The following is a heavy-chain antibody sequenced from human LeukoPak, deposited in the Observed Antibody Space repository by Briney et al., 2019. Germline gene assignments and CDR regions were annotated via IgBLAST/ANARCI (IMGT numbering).Heavy chain of an antibody. J-gene: IGHJ4*02. D-gene: IGHD3-10*01. CDR3: ARSMVRGVIFTRPISRTFDY. CDR2: ISSSSSYI. Sequence: PGRSLRLSCAASGFTFSSYSMNWVRQAPGKGLEWVSSISSSSSYIYYADSVKGRFTISRDNAKNSLYLQMNSLRAEDTAVYYCARSMVRGVIFTRPISRTFDYWGQGTLVTVSS. V-gene: IGHV3-21*01. CDR1: GFTFSSYS.